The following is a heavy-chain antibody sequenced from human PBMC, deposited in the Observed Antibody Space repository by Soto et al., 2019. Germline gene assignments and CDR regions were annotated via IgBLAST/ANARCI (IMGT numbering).Heavy chain of an antibody. CDR2: INPSGGST. J-gene: IGHJ3*02. D-gene: IGHD2-2*01. CDR1: GYTFTSYY. CDR3: AREGQIYCSSTSCSHDAFDI. Sequence: DSVKVSCKASGYTFTSYYMHWVRQAPGQGLEWMGIINPSGGSTSYAQKFQGRVTMTRDTSTSTVYLELSSLRSEDTAVYYCAREGQIYCSSTSCSHDAFDIWGQGTMVTVSS. V-gene: IGHV1-46*01.